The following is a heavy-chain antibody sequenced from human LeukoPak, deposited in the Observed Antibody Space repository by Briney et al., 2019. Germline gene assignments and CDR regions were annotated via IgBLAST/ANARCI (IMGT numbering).Heavy chain of an antibody. CDR1: GFTFSSYG. Sequence: PGGSLRLSCAASGFTFSSYGMHWVRQAPGKGLEWVAVIWYDGSNKYYADSVKGRFTISRDNSKNTLYLQMNSLRAEDTAVYYCARDRTVVTLLDAFDIWGQGTMVTVSS. J-gene: IGHJ3*02. CDR3: ARDRTVVTLLDAFDI. V-gene: IGHV3-33*01. CDR2: IWYDGSNK. D-gene: IGHD4-23*01.